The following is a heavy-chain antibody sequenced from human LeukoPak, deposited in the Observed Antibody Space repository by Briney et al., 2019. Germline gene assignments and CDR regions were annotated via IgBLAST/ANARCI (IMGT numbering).Heavy chain of an antibody. CDR3: ARWNLDLAYDI. Sequence: SETLSLTCTLSGGSFSNYYWTWIRQPPGKGLEWRGYIYSTGSISYNPSLESRVTISIDTSKNTFSLKLTSVTAADTAVYFCARWNLDLAYDIWGQGTMVTVSS. CDR1: GGSFSNYY. CDR2: IYSTGSI. J-gene: IGHJ3*02. V-gene: IGHV4-59*08. D-gene: IGHD1-1*01.